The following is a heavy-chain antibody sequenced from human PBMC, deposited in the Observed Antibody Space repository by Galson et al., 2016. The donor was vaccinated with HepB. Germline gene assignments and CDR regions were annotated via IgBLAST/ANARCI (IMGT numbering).Heavy chain of an antibody. V-gene: IGHV2-26*01. D-gene: IGHD7-27*01. CDR3: AAPPGWGSDHCYFDL. CDR1: GFSLSNARMG. Sequence: PALVKPTQTLTLTCTVSGFSLSNARMGVSWIRQPPGKALEWLAHIFSNDEKSYSTSLKSRPTIPKDTPKGQVVLTMTNMDPGDTATHYCAAPPGWGSDHCYFDLWGRGTPVTVSS. CDR2: IFSNDEK. J-gene: IGHJ2*01.